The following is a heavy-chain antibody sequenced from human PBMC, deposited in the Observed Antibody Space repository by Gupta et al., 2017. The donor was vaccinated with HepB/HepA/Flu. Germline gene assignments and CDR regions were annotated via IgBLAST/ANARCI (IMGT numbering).Heavy chain of an antibody. CDR2: INPSGGGT. CDR1: GYTFTRYY. Sequence: QVQLVQSGAEVKKPGASVKVSCKASGYTFTRYYMHWVRQAPGQGLEWMGIINPSGGGTRYAQKFQGRVTMTGDTSTSTVYMELSSLRSEDTAVYYCARGRYSSGWSLDNYYYYGMDVWGQGTTVTVSS. J-gene: IGHJ6*02. V-gene: IGHV1-46*01. CDR3: ARGRYSSGWSLDNYYYYGMDV. D-gene: IGHD6-19*01.